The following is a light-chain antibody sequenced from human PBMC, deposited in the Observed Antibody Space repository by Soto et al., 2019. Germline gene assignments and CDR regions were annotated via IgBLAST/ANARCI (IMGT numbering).Light chain of an antibody. V-gene: IGLV2-14*01. J-gene: IGLJ3*02. Sequence: QSVLTQPASVSGSPGQSITISCTGTSSDVGGYNYVSWYQQYPGKAPKLMIYEVSNRPSGVSNRFSGSKSGNTASLTISGLQAEDEADYYCSSYTSSSTPLVFGGGTQLTVL. CDR1: SSDVGGYNY. CDR2: EVS. CDR3: SSYTSSSTPLV.